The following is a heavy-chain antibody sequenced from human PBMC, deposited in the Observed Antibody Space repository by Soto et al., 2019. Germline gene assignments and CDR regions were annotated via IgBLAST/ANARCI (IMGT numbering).Heavy chain of an antibody. CDR1: GFTFNNYW. CDR3: AKNNRYCSSTNCFVFDY. V-gene: IGHV3-7*01. J-gene: IGHJ4*02. D-gene: IGHD2-2*01. CDR2: IKQDGSEK. Sequence: EVQLVESGGGLVQPGGSLRLSCAASGFTFNNYWMSWVRQAPGKGLGWVANIKQDGSEKYYVDSVKGRFTISRDNAKNSLYLQMNSLRAEDTAVYYCAKNNRYCSSTNCFVFDYWGQGTLVTVSS.